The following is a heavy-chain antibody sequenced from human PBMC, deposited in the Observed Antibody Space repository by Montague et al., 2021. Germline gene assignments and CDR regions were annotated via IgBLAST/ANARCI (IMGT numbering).Heavy chain of an antibody. D-gene: IGHD6-6*01. J-gene: IGHJ4*02. CDR3: ARYEVASSRSSIDY. V-gene: IGHV3-21*01. CDR1: GFAFSYYS. CDR2: IDSSSSYI. Sequence: SLRLSCAASGFAFSYYSMLWVRQAPGQGLQWVSSIDSSSSYIFYVDSLKGRFTISRDNAKNSLSLQINCLRADDTGVYYCARYEVASSRSSIDYWGRGTLVTVSS.